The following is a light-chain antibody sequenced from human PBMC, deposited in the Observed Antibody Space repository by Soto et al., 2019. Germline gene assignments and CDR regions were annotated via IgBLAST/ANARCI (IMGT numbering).Light chain of an antibody. CDR3: NSYTSSTSLYV. J-gene: IGLJ1*01. CDR2: DVS. V-gene: IGLV2-14*01. CDR1: STDVGGYNH. Sequence: QSALAQPASVSGSPGQSITISCTGTSTDVGGYNHVSWYQQHPGKAPKLMISDVSNRPSGVSIRFSGSKSGNTASLTISGLQAEDEFDYKCNSYTSSTSLYVSVTGTKV.